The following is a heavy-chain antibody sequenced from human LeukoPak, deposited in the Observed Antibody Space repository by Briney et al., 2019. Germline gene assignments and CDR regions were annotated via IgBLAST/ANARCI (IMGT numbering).Heavy chain of an antibody. CDR2: SYTSGST. J-gene: IGHJ4*02. CDR1: GGSISSYY. CDR3: ARENSGSYREFDY. D-gene: IGHD1-26*01. Sequence: PSVTVSFTCTVSGGSISSYYWMWLRQPAGKGREGIGRSYTSGSTNYNDFLNSRISMSVDTTKNQYSVKLSSVTAADTAVFCCARENSGSYREFDYWGQGTLVTVSS. V-gene: IGHV4-4*07.